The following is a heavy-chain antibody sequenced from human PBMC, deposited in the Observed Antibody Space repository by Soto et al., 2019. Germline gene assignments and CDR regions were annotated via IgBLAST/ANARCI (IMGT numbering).Heavy chain of an antibody. CDR2: IKQDGSEK. CDR1: GFTFSSYW. D-gene: IGHD1-7*01. CDR3: AIDKVTGTSTWFDP. J-gene: IGHJ5*02. V-gene: IGHV3-7*01. Sequence: GGSLRLSCAASGFTFSSYWMSWVRQAPGKGLEWVANIKQDGSEKYYVDSVKGRFTISRDNAKNSLYLQMNSLRAEDTAVYYCAIDKVTGTSTWFDPWGQGTLVTVSS.